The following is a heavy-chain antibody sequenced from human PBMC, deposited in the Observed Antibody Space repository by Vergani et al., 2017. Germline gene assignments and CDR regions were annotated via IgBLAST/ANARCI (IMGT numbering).Heavy chain of an antibody. CDR2: IYGGGST. CDR3: ARGWRGKTTGYYYYYMDV. D-gene: IGHD1-1*01. Sequence: EVQLVETGGGLIQPGGSLRLSCAASGFTVSSNYMSWVRQAPGKGLEWVSVIYGGGSTYDADSVKGRFTISRDNSNNTLYLQMNSLRAEDTAVYYCARGWRGKTTGYYYYYMDVWGKGTTVTVS. V-gene: IGHV3-53*02. CDR1: GFTVSSNY. J-gene: IGHJ6*03.